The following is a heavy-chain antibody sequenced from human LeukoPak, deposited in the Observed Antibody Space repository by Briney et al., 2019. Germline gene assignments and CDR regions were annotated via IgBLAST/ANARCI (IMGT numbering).Heavy chain of an antibody. CDR3: ARVRGGGYSSGWYAWFDP. Sequence: ASVKVSCKASGYTFTVYYMHWVRQAPGQGLEWMGRINPNSGGTNYAQKFQGRVTMTRDTSISTAYMELSRLRSDDTAVYYCARVRGGGYSSGWYAWFDPWGQGTLVTVSS. CDR2: INPNSGGT. J-gene: IGHJ5*02. D-gene: IGHD6-19*01. V-gene: IGHV1-2*06. CDR1: GYTFTVYY.